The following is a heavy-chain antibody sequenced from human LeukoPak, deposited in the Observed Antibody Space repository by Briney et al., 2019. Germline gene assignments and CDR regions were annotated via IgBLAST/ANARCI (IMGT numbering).Heavy chain of an antibody. J-gene: IGHJ4*02. CDR2: ISYTGST. Sequence: PSETLSLTCSVFGGSINSDHWSWIRQPPGKGLEWIGCISYTGSTHYNPSLKSRVTILVDTSKNHFSLKLSSVTAADTAVYYCASVRGLGVITPYLDYWGQGTLVTVSS. D-gene: IGHD3-16*02. CDR1: GGSINSDH. CDR3: ASVRGLGVITPYLDY. V-gene: IGHV4-59*08.